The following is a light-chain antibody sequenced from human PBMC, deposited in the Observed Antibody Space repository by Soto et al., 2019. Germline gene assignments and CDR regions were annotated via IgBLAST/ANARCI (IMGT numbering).Light chain of an antibody. CDR2: GNS. J-gene: IGLJ2*01. Sequence: QSVLTQPPSVSGAPGQRVTISCTGSSSNIGAGYDVHWYQQLPGTAPKLLVDGNSNRTPGVPDRFSGSKSGTSASLVITGLQAEDEADYYCQSYDSSLSGPVVFGGGTQLTVL. V-gene: IGLV1-40*01. CDR3: QSYDSSLSGPVV. CDR1: SSNIGAGYD.